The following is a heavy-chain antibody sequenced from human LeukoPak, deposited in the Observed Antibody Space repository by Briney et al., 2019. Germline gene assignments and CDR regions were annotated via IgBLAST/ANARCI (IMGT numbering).Heavy chain of an antibody. CDR2: INHSGST. D-gene: IGHD2-2*01. V-gene: IGHV4-34*01. CDR1: GGSFSGYY. J-gene: IGHJ4*02. CDR3: ARGGSPLYCSSTRCPKPSYYFDY. Sequence: SETLSLTCAVYGGSFSGYYWSWIRQPPGKGLEWIGEINHSGSTNYNPSLKSRVTISVDTSKNQFSLKLSAVTAADTAVYYCARGGSPLYCSSTRCPKPSYYFDYWGQGTLVTVSS.